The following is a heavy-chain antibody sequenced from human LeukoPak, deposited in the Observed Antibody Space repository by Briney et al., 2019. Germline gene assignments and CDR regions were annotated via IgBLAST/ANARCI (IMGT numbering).Heavy chain of an antibody. CDR3: ARPWTVATHYYLDV. Sequence: PSETLSLTCAVYGGSFSGYYWSWIRQPPGKGLEWIGEINHSGSTNYNPSLKSRVTISVDTSKNQFSLKLSSVTAADTAVYYCARPWTVATHYYLDVWGKGATVTVSS. V-gene: IGHV4-34*01. CDR2: INHSGST. D-gene: IGHD5-12*01. CDR1: GGSFSGYY. J-gene: IGHJ6*03.